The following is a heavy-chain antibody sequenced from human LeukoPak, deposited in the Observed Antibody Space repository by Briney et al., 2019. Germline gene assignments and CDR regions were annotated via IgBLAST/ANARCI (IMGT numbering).Heavy chain of an antibody. CDR1: GFTFCSYW. CDR2: IKQDGSEK. Sequence: TGGSLRLSCAASGFTFCSYWMSWVREAPGKGVEWVANIKQDGSEKYYVDSVKGRFTISRDNAKNSLYLQMNSLRAEDTAVYYCASSTFGIVGATIRAFDIWGQGTMVTVSS. D-gene: IGHD1-26*01. CDR3: ASSTFGIVGATIRAFDI. V-gene: IGHV3-7*01. J-gene: IGHJ3*02.